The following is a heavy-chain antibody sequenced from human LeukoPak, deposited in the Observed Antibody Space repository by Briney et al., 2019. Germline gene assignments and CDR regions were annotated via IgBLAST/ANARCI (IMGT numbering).Heavy chain of an antibody. D-gene: IGHD6-13*01. CDR1: GGSFSGYY. CDR3: ARRGSSWYTAGYFQH. Sequence: SETLSLTCAVYGGSFSGYYWSWIRQPPGKGLEWIGEINHSGSTNYNPSLKSRVTISVDTSKNQFSLKLSSMTAADTAVYYCARRGSSWYTAGYFQHWGQGTLVTVSS. J-gene: IGHJ1*01. CDR2: INHSGST. V-gene: IGHV4-34*01.